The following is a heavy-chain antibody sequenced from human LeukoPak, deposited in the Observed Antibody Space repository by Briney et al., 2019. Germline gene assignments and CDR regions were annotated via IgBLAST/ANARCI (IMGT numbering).Heavy chain of an antibody. CDR2: ISWNSGSI. CDR1: GFTFSSYA. Sequence: GGSLRLSCAASGFTFSSYAMSWVRQAPGKGLEWVSGISWNSGSIGYADSVKGRFTISRDNAKNSLYLQMNSLRAEDTALYYCAKGAVAGLYFDYWGQGTLVTVSS. D-gene: IGHD6-19*01. J-gene: IGHJ4*02. CDR3: AKGAVAGLYFDY. V-gene: IGHV3-9*01.